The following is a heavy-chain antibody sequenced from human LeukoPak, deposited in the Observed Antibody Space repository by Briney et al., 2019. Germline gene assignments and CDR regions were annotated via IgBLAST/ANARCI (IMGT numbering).Heavy chain of an antibody. CDR2: LTGSGGRT. Sequence: PGGSLRLSCAASGFSFGDYAMSWVRQVPGKGLEWVAILTGSGGRTHYADSVKGRFTISRDNSQNTLFLQMSSLRGDDTALYFCAKMSDTSPVLNWIDPWGQGTRVTVSS. CDR3: AKMSDTSPVLNWIDP. V-gene: IGHV3-23*01. CDR1: GFSFGDYA. J-gene: IGHJ5*02.